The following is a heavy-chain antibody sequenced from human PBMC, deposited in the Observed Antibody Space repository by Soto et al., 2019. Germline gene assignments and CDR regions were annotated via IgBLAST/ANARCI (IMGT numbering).Heavy chain of an antibody. V-gene: IGHV4-30-4*01. D-gene: IGHD3-22*01. J-gene: IGHJ4*02. CDR3: ARATYDSSTYYLDC. CDR2: IYYTGNT. CDR1: GASISGGDYY. Sequence: QLQLQESGPGLVKPSQTLSLTCTVSGASISGGDYYWTWIRQPPGKGLEWIGSIYYTGNTYSNPSLESRLSISVDPSNNQFALRLTAVSAADTAIYYCARATYDSSTYYLDCWGQGTLVTVSS.